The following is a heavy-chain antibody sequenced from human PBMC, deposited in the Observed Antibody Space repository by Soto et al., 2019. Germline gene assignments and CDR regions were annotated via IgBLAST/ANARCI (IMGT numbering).Heavy chain of an antibody. D-gene: IGHD6-19*01. CDR2: IYYSGST. Sequence: PSETLSLTCTVSGGSISSYYWSWIRQPPGKGLEWIGYIYYSGSTNYNPSLKSRVTISVDTSKNQFSLKLSSVTAADTAVYYCARTIAVAGTELDAFDIWGQGTMVTVSS. CDR1: GGSISSYY. CDR3: ARTIAVAGTELDAFDI. V-gene: IGHV4-59*08. J-gene: IGHJ3*02.